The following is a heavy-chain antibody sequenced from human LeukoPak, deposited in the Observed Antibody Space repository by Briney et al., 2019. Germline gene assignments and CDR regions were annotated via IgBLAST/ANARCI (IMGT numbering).Heavy chain of an antibody. D-gene: IGHD6-13*01. Sequence: GGSLRLSCAASGFTFSSYAMSWVRQAPAKGLEWVPGISGYSGDSTYYADSVKGRFTISRDNSKNTLYLQMNSLRAEDTAVYYCAKGLKGSTWYFAFDVWGQGTMVTVSS. J-gene: IGHJ3*01. V-gene: IGHV3-23*01. CDR2: ISGYSGDST. CDR3: AKGLKGSTWYFAFDV. CDR1: GFTFSSYA.